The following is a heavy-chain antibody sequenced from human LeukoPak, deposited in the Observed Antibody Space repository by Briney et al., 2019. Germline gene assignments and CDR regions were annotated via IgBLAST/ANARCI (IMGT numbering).Heavy chain of an antibody. CDR2: IKQEGGEK. Sequence: PGGSLRLSCAASGFTFSGYWMSWFRQAPGKGLEWVANIKQEGGEKYYVDSVKGRFTISRDNAKNSLYLQMNSLRAEDTAVYYCARDMGPNVVVPAAIWDYYYYYMDVWGKGTTVTVSS. J-gene: IGHJ6*03. CDR3: ARDMGPNVVVPAAIWDYYYYYMDV. V-gene: IGHV3-7*01. CDR1: GFTFSGYW. D-gene: IGHD2-2*02.